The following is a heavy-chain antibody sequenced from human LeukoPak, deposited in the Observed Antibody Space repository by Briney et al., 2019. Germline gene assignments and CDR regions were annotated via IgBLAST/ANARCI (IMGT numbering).Heavy chain of an antibody. Sequence: GVSLRLSCAAYAFTFSSYTMDWDRQAPGKGLEYVSGIRSNGGDTYYGAPVRGTFTTSRDNSKNTMYLQMSSLRADDMAVYYCVRERYSQVAPDVFYIWGQGTMVTVSS. J-gene: IGHJ3*02. D-gene: IGHD1-1*01. CDR1: AFTFSSYT. V-gene: IGHV3-64*02. CDR2: IRSNGGDT. CDR3: VRERYSQVAPDVFYI.